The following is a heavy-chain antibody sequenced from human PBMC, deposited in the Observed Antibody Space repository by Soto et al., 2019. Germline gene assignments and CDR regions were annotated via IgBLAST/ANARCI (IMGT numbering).Heavy chain of an antibody. CDR3: AKETQANLGTGGFDF. CDR1: GFTFDDYA. CDR2: VSWNSGSV. J-gene: IGHJ4*02. Sequence: EVQLVESGGGLTQPGRSLRLSCAASGFTFDDYAMHWVRQAPGKGLEWVSGVSWNSGSVDYADSVKGRFTNSRDNAKNSLYLQINSLRTEDTALYYCAKETQANLGTGGFDFWGQGTLVTVSS. D-gene: IGHD7-27*01. V-gene: IGHV3-9*01.